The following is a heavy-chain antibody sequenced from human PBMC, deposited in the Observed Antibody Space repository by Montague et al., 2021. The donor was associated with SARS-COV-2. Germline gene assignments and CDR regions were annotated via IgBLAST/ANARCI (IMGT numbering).Heavy chain of an antibody. CDR3: ARGSFGMGAFDI. D-gene: IGHD1-14*01. V-gene: IGHV4-4*07. J-gene: IGHJ3*02. Sequence: SETLSLTCTVSGGSISSYYWSWIRQPAGKGLEWIGLIYTSGSTNXNPSLKSQVTMSLDTSKNQFSLKLRSVTAADTAVYYCARGSFGMGAFDIWGQGTMVTVSS. CDR2: IYTSGST. CDR1: GGSISSYY.